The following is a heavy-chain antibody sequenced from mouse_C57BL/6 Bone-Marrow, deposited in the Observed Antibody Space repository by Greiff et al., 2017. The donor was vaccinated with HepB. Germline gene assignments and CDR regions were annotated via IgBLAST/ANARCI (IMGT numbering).Heavy chain of an antibody. D-gene: IGHD1-1*01. V-gene: IGHV5-17*01. J-gene: IGHJ4*01. CDR2: ISSGSSTI. Sequence: EVMLVESGGGLVKPGGSLKLSCAASGFTFSDYGMHWVRQAPEKGLEWVAYISSGSSTIYYADTVKGRFTITRDNAKNTLFLQMTSLRSEDTAMYYCARHYYGSSYGYAMDYWGQGTSVTVSS. CDR3: ARHYYGSSYGYAMDY. CDR1: GFTFSDYG.